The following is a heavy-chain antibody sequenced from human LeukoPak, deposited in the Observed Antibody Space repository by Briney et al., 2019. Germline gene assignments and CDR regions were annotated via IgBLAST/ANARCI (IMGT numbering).Heavy chain of an antibody. Sequence: PSETLSLTCTVSGGSINSYYWSWIRQPAGKGLEWIGRIYSSGSTNYNPSLKSRVTISVDTSKNQFSLKLSSVTAADTAVYYCARSGPVYYYDSSGYPDYYFDYWGQGTLVTVSS. CDR2: IYSSGST. CDR1: GGSINSYY. D-gene: IGHD3-22*01. V-gene: IGHV4-4*07. J-gene: IGHJ4*02. CDR3: ARSGPVYYYDSSGYPDYYFDY.